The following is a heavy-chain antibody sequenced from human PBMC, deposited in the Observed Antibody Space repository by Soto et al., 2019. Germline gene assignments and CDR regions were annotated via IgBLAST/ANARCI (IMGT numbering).Heavy chain of an antibody. J-gene: IGHJ3*02. CDR2: IRSKAYGGTT. CDR3: TREAGIYDILTGYSHDAFDI. D-gene: IGHD3-9*01. CDR1: GFTFGDYA. Sequence: GGSLRLSCTASGFTFGDYAMSWVRQAPGKGLEWVGFIRSKAYGGTTEYAASVKGRFTISRDDSKSIAYLQMNSLETEDTAVYYCTREAGIYDILTGYSHDAFDIWGQGTMVTVSS. V-gene: IGHV3-49*04.